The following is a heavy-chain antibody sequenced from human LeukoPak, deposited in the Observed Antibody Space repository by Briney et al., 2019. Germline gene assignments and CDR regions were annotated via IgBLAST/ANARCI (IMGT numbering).Heavy chain of an antibody. J-gene: IGHJ4*02. CDR1: GYTFTSYY. V-gene: IGHV1-46*01. D-gene: IGHD3-22*01. CDR2: INPSGGST. Sequence: ASVKVSCKASGYTFTSYYMHWVRQAPGQGLEWLGMINPSGGSTSYAQKFQGRVTMTTDTSTSAVYMELSSLRSEDTAGYYCARRALGSSYYYCFDYWGQGTLVTVSS. CDR3: ARRALGSSYYYCFDY.